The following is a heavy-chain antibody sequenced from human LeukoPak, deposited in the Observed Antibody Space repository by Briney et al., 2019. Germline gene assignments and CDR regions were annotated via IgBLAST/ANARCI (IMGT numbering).Heavy chain of an antibody. CDR1: GGSISSYY. J-gene: IGHJ3*02. D-gene: IGHD3-22*01. Sequence: SETLSLTCTVSGGSISSYYWSWIRQPAGKGLEWIGRISSSGSTNYNPSLKSRVTISVDTSKNQFSLKLSSVTAADTAVYFCARGPYSYDSSGAFDIWGQGTMVTASS. V-gene: IGHV4-4*07. CDR2: ISSSGST. CDR3: ARGPYSYDSSGAFDI.